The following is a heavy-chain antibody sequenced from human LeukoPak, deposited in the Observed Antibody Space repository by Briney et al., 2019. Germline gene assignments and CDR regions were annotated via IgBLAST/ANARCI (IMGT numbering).Heavy chain of an antibody. CDR3: ARGGCSSTSCYRNWFDP. CDR1: GFTVSSNY. D-gene: IGHD2-2*01. CDR2: IYSGGNT. J-gene: IGHJ5*02. Sequence: GGSLRLSCAASGFTVSSNYMSWVRQAPGKGLEWVSVIYSGGNTYYADSVKGRFTISRDNSKNTLYLQMNSLRAEDTAVYYCARGGCSSTSCYRNWFDPWGQGTLVTVSS. V-gene: IGHV3-53*05.